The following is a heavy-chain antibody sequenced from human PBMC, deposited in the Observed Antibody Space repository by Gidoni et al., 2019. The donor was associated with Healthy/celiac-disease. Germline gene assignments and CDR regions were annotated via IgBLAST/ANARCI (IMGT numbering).Heavy chain of an antibody. V-gene: IGHV3-23*01. J-gene: IGHJ5*02. Sequence: EVQLLESGGGLVQPGGSLRLSCAAAGFTFSSHAMGWVRQAPGKGLELVSSISGRGGSTYYADSVKGRFTISRDNSKNTLYLQMNSLRAEDTAVYYCAKSAAGTHWFDPWGQGTLVTVSS. CDR3: AKSAAGTHWFDP. CDR1: GFTFSSHA. D-gene: IGHD6-13*01. CDR2: ISGRGGST.